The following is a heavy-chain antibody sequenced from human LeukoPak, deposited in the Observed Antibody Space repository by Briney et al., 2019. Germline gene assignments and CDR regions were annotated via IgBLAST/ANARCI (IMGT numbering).Heavy chain of an antibody. Sequence: PGGSLRLSCSASGFTFSSYAMHWVRQAPGKGLENVAAISTNGGYTNYADSVKGRFTISRENSKNTLYVQMSSLRTEDTAVYYCVKGVTYYYDRSGYYLDYWGQGTLVTVSS. V-gene: IGHV3-64*05. CDR2: ISTNGGYT. CDR1: GFTFSSYA. J-gene: IGHJ4*02. CDR3: VKGVTYYYDRSGYYLDY. D-gene: IGHD3-22*01.